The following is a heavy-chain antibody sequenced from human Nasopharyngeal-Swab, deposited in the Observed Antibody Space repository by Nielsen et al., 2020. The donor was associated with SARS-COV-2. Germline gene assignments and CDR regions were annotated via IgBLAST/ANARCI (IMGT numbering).Heavy chain of an antibody. CDR2: IHYSGNR. CDR3: AKQRGDTAMVFDF. V-gene: IGHV4-39*01. D-gene: IGHD5-18*01. Sequence: WIRQPPGKGLEWIGTIHYSGNRFYNPSLRGRLSISVDTSKNQFSLQLSSVTAADTAVYYCAKQRGDTAMVFDFWGQGTLVTVSS. J-gene: IGHJ4*02.